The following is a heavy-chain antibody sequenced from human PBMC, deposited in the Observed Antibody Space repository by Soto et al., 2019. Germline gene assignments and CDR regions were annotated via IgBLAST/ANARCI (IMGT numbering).Heavy chain of an antibody. CDR2: IIPIFGTA. D-gene: IGHD6-13*01. J-gene: IGHJ6*02. V-gene: IGHV1-69*06. Sequence: SVKVSCKASGGTFSSYAISWVRQAPGQGLEWMGGIIPIFGTANCAQKFQGRVTITADKSTSTAYMELSSLRSEDTAVYYCARTAAAAYYYGMDVWGQGTTVTVS. CDR3: ARTAAAAYYYGMDV. CDR1: GGTFSSYA.